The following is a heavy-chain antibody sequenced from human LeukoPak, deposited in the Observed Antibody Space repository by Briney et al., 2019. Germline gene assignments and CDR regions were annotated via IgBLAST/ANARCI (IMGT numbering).Heavy chain of an antibody. Sequence: GGSLRLSCAASGFTFSSYGMHWVRQAPGKGLEWVAFIRYDGSNKYYADSVKGRFTISRDNSKNTLYLQMHSLRAEDTAVYYCAKDKVSSVGRPGAFDIWGQGTMVTVSS. CDR2: IRYDGSNK. CDR3: AKDKVSSVGRPGAFDI. V-gene: IGHV3-30*02. J-gene: IGHJ3*02. D-gene: IGHD4-23*01. CDR1: GFTFSSYG.